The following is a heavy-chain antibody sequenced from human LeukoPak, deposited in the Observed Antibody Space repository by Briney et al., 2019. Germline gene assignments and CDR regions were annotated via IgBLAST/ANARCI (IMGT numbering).Heavy chain of an antibody. CDR1: GGTFSSYA. J-gene: IGHJ4*02. CDR3: ARRYDSSGYYYFDY. V-gene: IGHV1-69*13. CDR2: IIPIFGTA. D-gene: IGHD3-22*01. Sequence: SVKVSFKASGGTFSSYAISWVRQAPGQGLEWMGGIIPIFGTANYAQKFQGRVTITADESTSTAYMELSSLRSEDTAVYYCARRYDSSGYYYFDYWGQGTLVTVSS.